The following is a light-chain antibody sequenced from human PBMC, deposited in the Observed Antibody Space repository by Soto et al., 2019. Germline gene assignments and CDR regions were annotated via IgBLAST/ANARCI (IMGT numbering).Light chain of an antibody. V-gene: IGKV1-16*01. Sequence: DIQMTQSPSSLSASVGDGVSITCRASQAISDYLAWFQQKPGKAPKSLIYRASTLQGGVPSRFRGSGSGTYFTLTINSLQPEDFATYYCQQFHSWPRTSGGGTRVEIK. CDR3: QQFHSWPRT. CDR1: QAISDY. J-gene: IGKJ4*01. CDR2: RAS.